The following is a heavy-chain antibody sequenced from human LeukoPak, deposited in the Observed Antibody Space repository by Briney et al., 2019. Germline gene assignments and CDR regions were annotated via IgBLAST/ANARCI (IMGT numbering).Heavy chain of an antibody. CDR2: INHSGST. CDR3: ARAVAGYDFWSGLHGNWFDP. J-gene: IGHJ5*02. Sequence: SETLSLTCAVYGGSFSGYFWSWIRQPPGKGLEWIGEINHSGSTNYNPSLKSQVTISVDTSKNQFSLKLSSVTAADTAVYYCARAVAGYDFWSGLHGNWFDPWGQGTLVTVSS. D-gene: IGHD3-3*01. CDR1: GGSFSGYF. V-gene: IGHV4-34*01.